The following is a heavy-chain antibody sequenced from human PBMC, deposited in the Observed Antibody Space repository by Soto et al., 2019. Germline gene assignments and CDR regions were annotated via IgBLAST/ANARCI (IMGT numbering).Heavy chain of an antibody. CDR2: IYYSGST. V-gene: IGHV4-31*03. Sequence: QVQLQESGPGLVKPSQTLSLTCTVSGGSISSGGYYWSWIRQHPGKGLEWIGYIYYSGSTYYNPSLKSRVTISVDTSKTQSSLKLSSVTAADTAVYYCARDRAGALYFDYWGQGTLVTVSS. D-gene: IGHD6-13*01. CDR1: GGSISSGGYY. CDR3: ARDRAGALYFDY. J-gene: IGHJ4*02.